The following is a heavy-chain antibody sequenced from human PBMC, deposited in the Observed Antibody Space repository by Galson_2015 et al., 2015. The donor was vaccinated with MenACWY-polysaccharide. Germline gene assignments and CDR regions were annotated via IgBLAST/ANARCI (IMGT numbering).Heavy chain of an antibody. J-gene: IGHJ2*01. CDR3: ARRSLDNWYFDL. Sequence: SGAPSLPCPVSPGSITSSYWGWIRQSADQGLGYLGRIHATGGTAHNPPFRGRGAMSGGLPRKQLSLRLVSVTASDTAIYYCARRSLDNWYFDLWGRGTLVIVSS. CDR2: IHATGGT. D-gene: IGHD1-1*01. CDR1: PGSITSSY. V-gene: IGHV4-4*07.